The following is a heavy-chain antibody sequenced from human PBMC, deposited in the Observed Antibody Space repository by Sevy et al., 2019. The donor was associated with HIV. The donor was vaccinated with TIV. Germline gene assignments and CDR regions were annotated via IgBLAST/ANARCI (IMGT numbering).Heavy chain of an antibody. CDR2: ISAYNGNT. Sequence: ASVKVSCKASGYIFTSYGISWVRQAPGQGLEWMGWISAYNGNTNYEQKVQGRVTMTTDTSTSTAYMEVTSLRSDDTAVYYCARDEGYSSSWSFDYWGQGTLVTVSS. J-gene: IGHJ4*02. CDR1: GYIFTSYG. CDR3: ARDEGYSSSWSFDY. V-gene: IGHV1-18*04. D-gene: IGHD6-13*01.